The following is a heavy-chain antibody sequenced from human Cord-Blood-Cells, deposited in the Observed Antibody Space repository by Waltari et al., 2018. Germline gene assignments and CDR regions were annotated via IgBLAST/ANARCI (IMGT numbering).Heavy chain of an antibody. Sequence: QLQLQESGPGLVKPSETLSLTCTVSGGSISSSSSYWGWIRQPPGKGLEWIGSIYYSGDTYYIPALKSRVTTSGDAYKNQCSLKRCSVTAADTAVYYCSSNIGYDSFDIWGQGTMVTVSS. V-gene: IGHV4-39*07. CDR3: SSNIGYDSFDI. CDR1: GGSISSSSSY. D-gene: IGHD5-12*01. CDR2: IYYSGDT. J-gene: IGHJ3*02.